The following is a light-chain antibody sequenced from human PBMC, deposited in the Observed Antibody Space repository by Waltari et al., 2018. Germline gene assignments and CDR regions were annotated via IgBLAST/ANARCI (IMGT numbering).Light chain of an antibody. CDR1: SLRSYY. CDR3: NSRDSSGNHWV. Sequence: SSELTQVPAVSVALGQTVRITCQGDSLRSYYASWYQQKPGQAPVLGIYGKNNRPAGIPDRVSGSSSGNTASLTITGAQAEDEADYYCNSRDSSGNHWVFGGGTKLTVL. J-gene: IGLJ3*02. CDR2: GKN. V-gene: IGLV3-19*01.